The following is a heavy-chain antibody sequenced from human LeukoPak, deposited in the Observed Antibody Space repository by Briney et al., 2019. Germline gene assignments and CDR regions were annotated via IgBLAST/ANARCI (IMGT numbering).Heavy chain of an antibody. J-gene: IGHJ4*02. Sequence: EAGGSLRLSCAASGFTVSSNYMSWVRQAPGKGLEWVSVIYSGGSTYYADSVKGRFTISRDNSKNTLYLQMNSLRAEDTAVYYCAKDRSGWYFDYWGQGTLVTVSS. CDR2: IYSGGST. CDR3: AKDRSGWYFDY. CDR1: GFTVSSNY. V-gene: IGHV3-53*01. D-gene: IGHD6-19*01.